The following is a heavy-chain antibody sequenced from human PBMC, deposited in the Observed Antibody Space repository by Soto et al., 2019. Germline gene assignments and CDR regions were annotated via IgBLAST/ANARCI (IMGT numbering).Heavy chain of an antibody. CDR2: ISYDGSNK. V-gene: IGHV3-30-3*01. CDR3: AREYYDILTGYYTFDY. Sequence: QVQLVESGGGVVQPGRSLRLSCAASGFTFSSYAMHWVSQAPGKGLGRVAVISYDGSNKYYAESVKGRFNISRDNSKNTLYLQMNSLKAEDTAVYYCAREYYDILTGYYTFDYWGQGTLVTVSS. D-gene: IGHD3-9*01. J-gene: IGHJ4*02. CDR1: GFTFSSYA.